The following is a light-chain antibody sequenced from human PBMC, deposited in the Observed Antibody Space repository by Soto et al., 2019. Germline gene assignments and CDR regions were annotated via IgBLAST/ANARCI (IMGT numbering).Light chain of an antibody. CDR1: QGISDY. V-gene: IGKV1-9*01. CDR3: QKFNAYPLT. J-gene: IGKJ4*01. Sequence: DIQLTQSPSFLSASVGDRVTISCRASQGISDYLAWYQQKPGKAPKLLIYGASTLQSGVPSRFSGSASGTEFTLTISRLQPEDFATYFCQKFNAYPLTFGGGTKLEIK. CDR2: GAS.